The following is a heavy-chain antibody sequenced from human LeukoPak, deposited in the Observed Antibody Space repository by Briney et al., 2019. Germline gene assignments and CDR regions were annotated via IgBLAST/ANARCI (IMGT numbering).Heavy chain of an antibody. D-gene: IGHD5-12*01. Sequence: GGSLRLSCAASGVILSNSAMTWVRQAPGKGLQWVSGIDTKGTRTYYADSVKGRFSISRDNSKNTLFLQMNSLRVEDTAVYYCVKEVVATIPPLWGQGTLVTVSS. CDR1: GVILSNSA. V-gene: IGHV3-23*01. J-gene: IGHJ4*02. CDR3: VKEVVATIPPL. CDR2: IDTKGTRT.